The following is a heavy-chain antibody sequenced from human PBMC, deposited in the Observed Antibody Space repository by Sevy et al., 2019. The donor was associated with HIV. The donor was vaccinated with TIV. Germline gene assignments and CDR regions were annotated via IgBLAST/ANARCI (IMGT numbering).Heavy chain of an antibody. Sequence: ASVKVSCKVSGYTLTDLSMHWERQAPGKGLEWMGGFDPENDKTIYAQKLQGRLTMTEDTSTDTAYMELNNLRSDDTAVYYCATDLWFYYGDFRGFWGQGTLVTVSS. CDR3: ATDLWFYYGDFRGF. CDR2: FDPENDKT. J-gene: IGHJ4*02. CDR1: GYTLTDLS. V-gene: IGHV1-24*01. D-gene: IGHD4-17*01.